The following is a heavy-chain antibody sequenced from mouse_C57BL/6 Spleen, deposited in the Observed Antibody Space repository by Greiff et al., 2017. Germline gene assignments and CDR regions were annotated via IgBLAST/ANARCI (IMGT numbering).Heavy chain of an antibody. D-gene: IGHD2-1*01. CDR2: INPNNGGT. Sequence: VQLQQSGPELVKPGASVKMSCKASGYTFTDYNMHWVKQSHGKSLEWIGYINPNNGGTSYNQKFKGKATLTVNKSSSTAYMELRSLTSEDSAVYYCASGGIYYGNYVGSTYWGQGTTLTVSS. V-gene: IGHV1-22*01. CDR1: GYTFTDYN. J-gene: IGHJ2*01. CDR3: ASGGIYYGNYVGSTY.